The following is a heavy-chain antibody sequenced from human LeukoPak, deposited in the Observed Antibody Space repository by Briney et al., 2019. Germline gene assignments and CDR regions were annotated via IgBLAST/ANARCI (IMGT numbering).Heavy chain of an antibody. J-gene: IGHJ4*02. D-gene: IGHD2-21*02. V-gene: IGHV1-69*13. CDR3: ARGGVTAIIFDY. CDR1: GGTFSSYA. CDR2: IIPIFGTA. Sequence: ASVKVSCKASGGTFSSYAISWVRQAPGQGLEWMGGIIPIFGTASYAQKFQGRVTITADESTSTAYMELSSLRSEDTAVYYCARGGVTAIIFDYWGQGTLVTVSS.